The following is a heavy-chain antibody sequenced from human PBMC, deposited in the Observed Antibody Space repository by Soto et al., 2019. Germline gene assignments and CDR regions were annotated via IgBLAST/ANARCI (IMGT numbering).Heavy chain of an antibody. CDR2: IIPIFGTA. CDR1: GGTFSSYA. CDR3: ATKVYDFWSGYHKAYYYYHAMDV. Sequence: EASVKVSCKASGGTFSSYAISWVRQAPGQGLEWMGGIIPIFGTANYAQKFQGRVTITVDESTSTAYMELSSLRSEDTAVYYCATKVYDFWSGYHKAYYYYHAMDVWGQGTTVTV. D-gene: IGHD3-3*01. V-gene: IGHV1-69*13. J-gene: IGHJ6*02.